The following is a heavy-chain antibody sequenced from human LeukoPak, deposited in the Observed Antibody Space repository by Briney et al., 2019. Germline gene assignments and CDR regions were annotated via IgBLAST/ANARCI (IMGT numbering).Heavy chain of an antibody. CDR3: AKDDAWIQFND. D-gene: IGHD5-24*01. Sequence: PGGSLRLSCATSGFTFSSYGMHWVRQAPGKGLEWVAFIRYDGSNKYYTDSVKGRFTVSRDNSKNTVYLQINSLRDEDTAVYYCAKDDAWIQFNDWGQGTLVTVSS. CDR2: IRYDGSNK. CDR1: GFTFSSYG. J-gene: IGHJ4*02. V-gene: IGHV3-30*02.